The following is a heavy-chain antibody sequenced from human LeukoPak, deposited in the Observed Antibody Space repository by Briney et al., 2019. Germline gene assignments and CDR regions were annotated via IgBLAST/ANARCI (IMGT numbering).Heavy chain of an antibody. CDR1: GGTFSSYA. CDR3: ARNGYYYDSSGYSS. D-gene: IGHD3-22*01. CDR2: IIPIFGTA. V-gene: IGHV1-69*05. Sequence: ASVKVSCKASGGTFSSYAISWVRQAPGQGLEWMGGIIPIFGTANYAQKFQGRVTITTDESTSTAYMELSSLRSEDTAVYYCARNGYYYDSSGYSSWGQGTLVTVSS. J-gene: IGHJ5*02.